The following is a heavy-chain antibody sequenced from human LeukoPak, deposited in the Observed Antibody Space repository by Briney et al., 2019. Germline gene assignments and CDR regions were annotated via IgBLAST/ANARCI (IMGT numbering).Heavy chain of an antibody. CDR3: ARGEPLTWGATPHFDS. D-gene: IGHD3-16*01. CDR1: GGTFSSYA. J-gene: IGHJ4*02. CDR2: IIPIFGTA. V-gene: IGHV1-69*13. Sequence: ASVKVSCKASGGTFSSYAISWVRQAPGQGLEWMGGIIPIFGTANYAQKFQGRVTITADESTSTAYMELSSLRSEDTAIYYCARGEPLTWGATPHFDSWGQGTLVTVSS.